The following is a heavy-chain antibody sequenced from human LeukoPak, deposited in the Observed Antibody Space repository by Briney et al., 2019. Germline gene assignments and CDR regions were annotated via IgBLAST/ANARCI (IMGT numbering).Heavy chain of an antibody. CDR3: AKDRDYGGNYPVPDY. CDR2: ISSGSTTI. D-gene: IGHD4-23*01. J-gene: IGHJ4*02. V-gene: IGHV3-48*01. CDR1: GFTFNNYN. Sequence: GGSLRLSCAASGFTFNNYNINWVRQAPGKGLEWVSYISSGSTTIYYADSVKGRFTISRDNSKNTLYLQMNSLRAEDTAVYYCAKDRDYGGNYPVPDYWGQGTLVTVSS.